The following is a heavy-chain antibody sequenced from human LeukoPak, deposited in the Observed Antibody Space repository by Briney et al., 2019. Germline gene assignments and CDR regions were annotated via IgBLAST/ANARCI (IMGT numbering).Heavy chain of an antibody. CDR1: GGSFNRSDYY. J-gene: IGHJ5*02. Sequence: SQTLSLTCTVSGGSFNRSDYYWSWIRQPPGKGLEWIGYIYYSGSAYYNPSLKSRVTISKDTSKNQFSLMLSSVTAADTAVYYCAGTPDWFGPWGQGTLVTVSS. V-gene: IGHV4-30-4*01. CDR2: IYYSGSA. CDR3: AGTPDWFGP.